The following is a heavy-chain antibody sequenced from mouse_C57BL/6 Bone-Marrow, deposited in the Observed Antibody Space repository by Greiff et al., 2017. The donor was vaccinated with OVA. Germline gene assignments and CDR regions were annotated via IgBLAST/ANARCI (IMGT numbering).Heavy chain of an antibody. J-gene: IGHJ4*01. V-gene: IGHV6-6*01. D-gene: IGHD1-1*01. Sequence: EVKLVESGGGLVQPGGSMKLSCAASGFTFSDAWMDWVRQSPEKGLEWVAEIRNKANNHATYYAESVKGRFTISRDDSKSSVYLQMNSLRAEDTGIYYCTRPNYYGSSYYYAMDYWGQGTSVTVSS. CDR3: TRPNYYGSSYYYAMDY. CDR2: IRNKANNHAT. CDR1: GFTFSDAW.